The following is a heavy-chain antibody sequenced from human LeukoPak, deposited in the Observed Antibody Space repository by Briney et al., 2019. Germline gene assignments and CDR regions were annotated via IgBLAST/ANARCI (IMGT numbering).Heavy chain of an antibody. V-gene: IGHV3-48*03. CDR3: AELGITMIGGV. CDR1: GFTFSSYE. CDR2: ISSSGSTI. J-gene: IGHJ6*04. Sequence: GGSLRLSCAASGFTFSSYEMNWVRQAPGKGLEWVSYISSSGSTIYYADSVKGRFTISRDNTNNSLYLQMNSLRAEDTAVYYCAELGITMIGGVWGKGTTVTISS. D-gene: IGHD3-10*02.